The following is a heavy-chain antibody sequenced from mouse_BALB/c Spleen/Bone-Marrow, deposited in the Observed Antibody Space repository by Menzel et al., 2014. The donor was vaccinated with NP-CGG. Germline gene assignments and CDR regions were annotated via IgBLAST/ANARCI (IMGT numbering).Heavy chain of an antibody. J-gene: IGHJ2*01. CDR1: GFTFSSFG. Sequence: EVKLMESGGGLVQPGGSRKLSCAASGFTFSSFGMHWVRQAPEKGLEWVAYISSGSSTIYYADTVKGRFTISRDNPKNTLVLQRTRRRSEDTAMDYWERDVPLYDVGYFDYWGQGTTLTVSA. V-gene: IGHV5-17*02. CDR3: ERDVPLYDVGYFDY. D-gene: IGHD2-14*01. CDR2: ISSGSSTI.